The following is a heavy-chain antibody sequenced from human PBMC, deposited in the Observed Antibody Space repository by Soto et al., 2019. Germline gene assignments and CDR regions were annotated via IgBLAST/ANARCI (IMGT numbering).Heavy chain of an antibody. CDR2: IIPIFGTA. CDR1: GGTFSSYA. CDR3: ARDWGPYSSSPSYNWFDP. Sequence: QVQLVQSGAEVKKPGSSVKVSCKASGGTFSSYAISWVRQAPGQGLEWMGGIIPIFGTANYAQKFQGRVTITAEESTSTAYMELSSLRSEDTAVYYCARDWGPYSSSPSYNWFDPWGQGTLVTVSS. V-gene: IGHV1-69*01. D-gene: IGHD6-13*01. J-gene: IGHJ5*02.